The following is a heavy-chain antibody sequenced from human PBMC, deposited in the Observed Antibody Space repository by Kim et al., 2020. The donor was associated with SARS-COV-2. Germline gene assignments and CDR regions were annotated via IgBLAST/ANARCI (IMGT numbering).Heavy chain of an antibody. Sequence: SETLSLTCAVSGGSISSSNWWSWVRQPPGKGLEWIGEIYHSGSTNYNPSLKSRVTISVDKSKNQFSLKLSSVTAADTAVYYCARDRYSGYSYGPDYYYYGMDVWGQGTTVTVSS. V-gene: IGHV4-4*02. CDR1: GGSISSSNW. D-gene: IGHD5-18*01. CDR2: IYHSGST. CDR3: ARDRYSGYSYGPDYYYYGMDV. J-gene: IGHJ6*02.